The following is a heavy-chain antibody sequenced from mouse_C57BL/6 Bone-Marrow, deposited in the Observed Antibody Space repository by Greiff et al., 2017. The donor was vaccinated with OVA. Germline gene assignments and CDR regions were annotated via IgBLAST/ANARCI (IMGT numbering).Heavy chain of an antibody. CDR2: IYPGSGNT. CDR3: ASGGSSGYAY. CDR1: GYTFTDYY. Sequence: QVQLKQSGAELVRPGASVKLSCKASGYTFTDYYINWVKQRPGQGLEWIARIYPGSGNTYYNEKFKGKATLTAEKSSSTAYMQLSSLTSEDSAVYFCASGGSSGYAYWGQGTLVTVSA. J-gene: IGHJ3*01. D-gene: IGHD3-2*02. V-gene: IGHV1-76*01.